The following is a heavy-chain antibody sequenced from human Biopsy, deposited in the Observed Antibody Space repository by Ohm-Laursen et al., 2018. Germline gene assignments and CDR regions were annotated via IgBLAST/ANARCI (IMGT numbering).Heavy chain of an antibody. Sequence: SLRLSCAATGFTFCDAWMSWIRQAPGKGLEWVGRIKRKFDGETTDYAAPVKGRFIISRDDSKSTLFLQMNSLKVEDTAVYFCSTGGGDFYYNGMDVWGQGTTVSVSS. D-gene: IGHD3-16*01. CDR2: IKRKFDGETT. CDR1: GFTFCDAW. CDR3: STGGGDFYYNGMDV. J-gene: IGHJ6*02. V-gene: IGHV3-15*01.